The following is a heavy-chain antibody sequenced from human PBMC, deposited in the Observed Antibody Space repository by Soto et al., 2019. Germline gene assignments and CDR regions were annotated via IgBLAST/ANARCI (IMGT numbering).Heavy chain of an antibody. CDR3: ARDKANVEGYNQFDP. J-gene: IGHJ5*02. Sequence: PSETLSLTCAVSGASIRGSKWWSWVRQPPGKGREWIGDIYHSGTTNYNPSLKSRVTMSVDKSKNQFSLNLTSVTAADTAVYYCARDKANVEGYNQFDPWGPGTLVTVSS. V-gene: IGHV4-4*02. CDR1: GASIRGSKW. D-gene: IGHD2-21*01. CDR2: IYHSGTT.